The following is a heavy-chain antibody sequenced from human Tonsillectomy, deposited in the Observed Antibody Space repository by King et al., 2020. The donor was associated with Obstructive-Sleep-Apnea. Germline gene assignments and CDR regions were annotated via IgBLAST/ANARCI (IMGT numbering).Heavy chain of an antibody. Sequence: QLQESGPGLVNPSETLYLSCIVSGASISSNSYYWGWIRQPPGKGLEWIGNIYYSGSTYYNPSLKSRVTISLDTSKSQFSLRLSSVTAADTSVYYCARAVAVAGSFDPWGRGTLVSVSS. CDR3: ARAVAVAGSFDP. J-gene: IGHJ5*02. CDR1: GASISSNSYY. D-gene: IGHD6-19*01. V-gene: IGHV4-39*07. CDR2: IYYSGST.